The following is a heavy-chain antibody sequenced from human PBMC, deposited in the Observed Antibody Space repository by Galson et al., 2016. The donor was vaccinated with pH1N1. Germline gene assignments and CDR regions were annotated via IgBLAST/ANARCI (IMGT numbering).Heavy chain of an antibody. Sequence: SVKVSCKVSGGPFKTYTFSWVRRAPGQGLEWMARIIPMFGTTKYAQNFQDRVTITADESTGTVYMELNSLTSEDTAVYYCARDVRTYYISWTDAFDIWGQGTMVIVSS. CDR1: GGPFKTYT. D-gene: IGHD3-10*01. CDR2: IIPMFGTT. CDR3: ARDVRTYYISWTDAFDI. V-gene: IGHV1-69*13. J-gene: IGHJ3*02.